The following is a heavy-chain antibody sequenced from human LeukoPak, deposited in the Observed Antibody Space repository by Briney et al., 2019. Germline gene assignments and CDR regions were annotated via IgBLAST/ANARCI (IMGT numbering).Heavy chain of an antibody. D-gene: IGHD6-13*01. Sequence: GRFTISRDNAKNSLFLQMNTLRAEDTAVYYCARDPYSSTRSYGMDVWGQGTTVTVSS. J-gene: IGHJ6*02. CDR3: ARDPYSSTRSYGMDV. V-gene: IGHV3-11*05.